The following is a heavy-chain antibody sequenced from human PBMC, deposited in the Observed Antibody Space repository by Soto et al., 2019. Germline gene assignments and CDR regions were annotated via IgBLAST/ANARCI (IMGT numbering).Heavy chain of an antibody. CDR3: ARDRHTGFGELWRGFDY. J-gene: IGHJ4*02. Sequence: QVQLVQSGAEVKNSGASVKVSCKASGYTFTSYGFSWVRQAPGQGLEWMGGIIPIFGTANYAQKFQGRVTITADESTSTAYMELSSLRSEDTAVYYCARDRHTGFGELWRGFDYWGQGTLVTVSS. CDR2: IIPIFGTA. CDR1: GYTFTSYG. V-gene: IGHV1-69*13. D-gene: IGHD3-10*01.